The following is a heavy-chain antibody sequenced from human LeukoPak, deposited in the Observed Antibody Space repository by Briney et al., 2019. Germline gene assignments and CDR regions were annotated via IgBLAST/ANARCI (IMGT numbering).Heavy chain of an antibody. J-gene: IGHJ4*02. V-gene: IGHV1-58*01. Sequence: ASVKVSCKASGFTFTSSAVQWVRQARGQRLEWIGWIVVGSGNTNYAQKFQERVTITRDMSTSTAYMELSSLRSEDTAVYYCAVQGDYDYYFDYWGQGTLVTVSS. CDR3: AVQGDYDYYFDY. CDR2: IVVGSGNT. CDR1: GFTFTSSA. D-gene: IGHD4-17*01.